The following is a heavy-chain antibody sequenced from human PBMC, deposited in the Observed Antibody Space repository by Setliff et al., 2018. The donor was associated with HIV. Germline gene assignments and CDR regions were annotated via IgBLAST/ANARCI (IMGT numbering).Heavy chain of an antibody. J-gene: IGHJ5*02. CDR2: INHSGST. CDR3: ARRRCSAASCPDNSWNWLDP. V-gene: IGHV4-34*01. D-gene: IGHD2-15*01. Sequence: SETLSLTCAVYGGSFSGYYWSWIRQSPGKGLEWIGEINHSGSTKYNPSLKSRVTISVDTSKNQFSLKLSSVTAADTAVYYCARRRCSAASCPDNSWNWLDPWGQGTLVTVSS. CDR1: GGSFSGYY.